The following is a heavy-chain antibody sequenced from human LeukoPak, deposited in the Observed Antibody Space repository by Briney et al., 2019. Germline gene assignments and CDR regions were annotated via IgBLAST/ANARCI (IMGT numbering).Heavy chain of an antibody. CDR3: ARVEEYSSGWYCFDY. Sequence: PSETLSLTCTVSGGSISSSSYYWGWIRQPPGKGLEWIGSIYYSGSTYYNPSLKSRVTISVDTSKNQFSLQLNSVTPEDTAVYYCARVEEYSSGWYCFDYWGQGTLVTVSS. D-gene: IGHD6-19*01. CDR1: GGSISSSSYY. J-gene: IGHJ4*02. CDR2: IYYSGST. V-gene: IGHV4-39*01.